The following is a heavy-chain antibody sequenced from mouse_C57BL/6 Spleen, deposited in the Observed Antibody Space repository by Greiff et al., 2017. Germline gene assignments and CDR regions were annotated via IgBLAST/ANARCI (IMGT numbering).Heavy chain of an antibody. V-gene: IGHV1-50*01. Sequence: QVQLQQPGAELVKPGASVKLSCKASGYTFTSYWMQWVKQRPGQGLEWIGEIDPSDSYTNYNQKFKGKATLTVDTSSSTAYMQLSSLTSEDSAVYDCARGGFAYWGQGTLVTVSA. CDR3: ARGGFAY. CDR2: IDPSDSYT. J-gene: IGHJ3*01. CDR1: GYTFTSYW.